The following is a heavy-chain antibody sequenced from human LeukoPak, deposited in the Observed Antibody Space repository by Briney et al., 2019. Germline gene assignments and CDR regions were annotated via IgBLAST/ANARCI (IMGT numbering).Heavy chain of an antibody. CDR3: ARGLRTAYNYFDY. CDR1: GFIFSSCG. CDR2: IGSSSGTI. V-gene: IGHV3-48*04. Sequence: GGSLRLSCAASGFIFSSCGMNWVRQAPGKGLEWVSYIGSSSGTISYADSVKGRFTISRDNAKNSLFLQMDSLRAEDTAVYYCARGLRTAYNYFDYWGQGTQITVSS. D-gene: IGHD4-11*01. J-gene: IGHJ4*02.